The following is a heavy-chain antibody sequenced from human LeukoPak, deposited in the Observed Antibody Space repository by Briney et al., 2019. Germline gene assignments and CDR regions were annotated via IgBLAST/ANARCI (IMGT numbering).Heavy chain of an antibody. V-gene: IGHV3-48*03. CDR1: GFPFSSYE. Sequence: GGSLRLSCVVSGFPFSSYEMNWVRQAPGKGLEWLSYISSSGSTIYYAESVKGRFTISRDNARNSMFLQMNSLRAEDTGLYYCARIWAGFSDYDQYPDYWGQGALVTVSS. D-gene: IGHD5-12*01. CDR2: ISSSGSTI. CDR3: ARIWAGFSDYDQYPDY. J-gene: IGHJ4*02.